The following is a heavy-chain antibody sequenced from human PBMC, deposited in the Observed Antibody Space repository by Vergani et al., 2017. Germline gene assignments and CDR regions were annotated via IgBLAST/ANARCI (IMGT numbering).Heavy chain of an antibody. CDR1: GYTFSNYY. CDR3: ARRDYGILTGYRY. Sequence: QVQVVQSGPEVKKSGASGKVSCKTSGYTFSNYYMHWVRQAPGQGLEWMGIINPSGGHTNYAQKFQGRVTMTRDTSTSTVYMELSSLRSEDTAIYYCARRDYGILTGYRYWGQGTLVTVSA. CDR2: INPSGGHT. J-gene: IGHJ4*02. D-gene: IGHD3-9*01. V-gene: IGHV1-46*03.